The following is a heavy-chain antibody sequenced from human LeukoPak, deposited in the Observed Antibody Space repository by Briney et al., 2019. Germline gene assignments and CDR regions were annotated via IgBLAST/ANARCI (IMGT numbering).Heavy chain of an antibody. V-gene: IGHV4-59*08. CDR1: GGSISSYY. Sequence: KSSETLSLTCTVSGGSISSYYWSWIRQPPGKGLEWIGYIYYSGSTNYNPSLKSRVTISVDTSKNQFSLKLSSVTAADTAVYYCARHTHSSGWYSSYWGQGTLVTVSS. CDR3: ARHTHSSGWYSSY. D-gene: IGHD6-19*01. CDR2: IYYSGST. J-gene: IGHJ4*02.